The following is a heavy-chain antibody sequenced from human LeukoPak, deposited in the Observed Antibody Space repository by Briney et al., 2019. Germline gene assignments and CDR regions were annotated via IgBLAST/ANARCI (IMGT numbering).Heavy chain of an antibody. CDR3: AKDSGAAAPTFFGY. D-gene: IGHD2-2*01. J-gene: IGHJ4*02. CDR2: IRNDGSKK. Sequence: GGSLRLSCAASGFTFSGYGMHWVRQAPGKGLEWVAFIRNDGSKKYSADSVKGRFTISRDNSKNTLYLQMNSLRAEDTAVYYCAKDSGAAAPTFFGYWGQGTLVTVSS. CDR1: GFTFSGYG. V-gene: IGHV3-30*02.